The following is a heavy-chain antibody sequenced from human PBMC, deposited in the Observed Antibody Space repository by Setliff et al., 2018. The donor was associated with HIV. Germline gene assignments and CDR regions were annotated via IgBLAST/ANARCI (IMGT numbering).Heavy chain of an antibody. V-gene: IGHV4-39*01. D-gene: IGHD5-18*01. CDR1: GGSISSDTYY. CDR2: VYYSGST. CDR3: ARTRGYTYGYIDY. Sequence: PSETLSLTCTVSGGSISSDTYYWGWIRQPPGKGLEWIGTVYYSGSTYYNPSLKSRVTISVDTSKNQFSLKLSSVTAADTAIYYCARTRGYTYGYIDYWGQGTLVTVSS. J-gene: IGHJ4*02.